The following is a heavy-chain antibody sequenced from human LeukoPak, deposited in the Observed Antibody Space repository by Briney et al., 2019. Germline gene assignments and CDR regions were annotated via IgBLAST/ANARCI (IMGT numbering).Heavy chain of an antibody. J-gene: IGHJ4*02. V-gene: IGHV4-59*08. CDR3: ARRARATAGGDYFDY. Sequence: PSESLSLTCTVSGGSISNYYWTWIRQPPGKGLEWIGYIYYSGNTNYNPSLKSRVTMSVDTSKNQFSLKLSSVTAADTAVYYCARRARATAGGDYFDYWGQGTLATVSS. CDR2: IYYSGNT. D-gene: IGHD6-13*01. CDR1: GGSISNYY.